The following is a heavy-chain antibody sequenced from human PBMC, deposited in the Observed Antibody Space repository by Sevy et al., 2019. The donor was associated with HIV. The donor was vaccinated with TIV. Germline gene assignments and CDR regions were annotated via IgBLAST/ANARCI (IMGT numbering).Heavy chain of an antibody. D-gene: IGHD2-15*01. CDR3: AGDHGVASNYYYNMDV. V-gene: IGHV1-69*13. J-gene: IGHJ6*03. Sequence: SVKVSCKASGGTFSSYPISWVRQAPGQGLEWMGRIIHIFGTTNYAQKFQARVTITADEATSTSYMELSSLRSEDTAVYYCAGDHGVASNYYYNMDVWGKGTTVTVSS. CDR1: GGTFSSYP. CDR2: IIHIFGTT.